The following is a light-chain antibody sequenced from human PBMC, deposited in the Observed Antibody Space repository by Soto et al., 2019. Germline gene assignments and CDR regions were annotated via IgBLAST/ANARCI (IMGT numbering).Light chain of an antibody. CDR2: AAS. Sequence: DIQLTQSPSFLSASVGDRVTITCRASQDISRYLAWYQQKAGKAPKLLIYAASTLQKGVPSRFSGSGSGTEFTLTISSLQHDDLATYYCQQHNTYPLFTFGPGTEVDI. CDR1: QDISRY. CDR3: QQHNTYPLFT. J-gene: IGKJ3*01. V-gene: IGKV1-9*01.